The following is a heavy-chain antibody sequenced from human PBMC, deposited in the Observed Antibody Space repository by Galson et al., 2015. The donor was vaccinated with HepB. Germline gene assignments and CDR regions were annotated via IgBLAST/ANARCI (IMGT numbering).Heavy chain of an antibody. D-gene: IGHD6-19*01. CDR3: ARVGGWLVRSVDY. V-gene: IGHV3-23*01. J-gene: IGHJ4*02. CDR1: GFTFSNAW. Sequence: LRLSCAASGFTFSNAWMSWVRQAPGKGLEWVSAISGSGGSTYYADSVKGRFTISRDNSKNTLYLQMNSLRAEGTAVYYCARVGGWLVRSVDYWGQGTLVTVSS. CDR2: ISGSGGST.